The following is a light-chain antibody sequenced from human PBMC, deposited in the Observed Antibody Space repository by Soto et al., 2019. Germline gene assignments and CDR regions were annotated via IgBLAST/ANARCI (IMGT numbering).Light chain of an antibody. CDR3: TSYCSVIPHV. Sequence: QSALTQPPSVSGSPGQSVTISCTGTSSDVGRYNLVSWYQQPPGTAPKLMIYEVSNRPSGVPDRFSGSKSGNTASLTISGFQSEVGADYYCTSYCSVIPHVFVT. CDR2: EVS. J-gene: IGLJ1*01. CDR1: SSDVGRYNL. V-gene: IGLV2-18*02.